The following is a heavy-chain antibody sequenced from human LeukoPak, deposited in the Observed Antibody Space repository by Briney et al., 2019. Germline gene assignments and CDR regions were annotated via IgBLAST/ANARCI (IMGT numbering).Heavy chain of an antibody. CDR3: AGHPELFGGSAFDI. Sequence: SEILSLTCAVSGYSISSGYYWGWIRQPPGKGLEWIGSIYHSGSTYYNPSLKSRVTISVDTSKNQFSLKLSSVTAADTAVYYCAGHPELFGGSAFDIWGQGTMVTVSS. J-gene: IGHJ3*02. CDR1: GYSISSGYY. D-gene: IGHD2-15*01. V-gene: IGHV4-38-2*01. CDR2: IYHSGST.